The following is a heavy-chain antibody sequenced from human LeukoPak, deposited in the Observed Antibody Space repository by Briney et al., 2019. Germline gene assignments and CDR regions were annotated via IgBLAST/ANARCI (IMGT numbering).Heavy chain of an antibody. CDR2: IWYDGSNK. CDR1: GFTFSSYG. CDR3: ARDAYCSGGTCYSDFDY. D-gene: IGHD2-15*01. V-gene: IGHV3-33*01. Sequence: GGSLRLSCAASGFTFSSYGMHWVRQAPGKGLEWVAVIWYDGSNKYYADSVKGRFTISRENSKNTLYLQMNSLRAEDTAVYYCARDAYCSGGTCYSDFDYWGQGTLVTVSS. J-gene: IGHJ4*02.